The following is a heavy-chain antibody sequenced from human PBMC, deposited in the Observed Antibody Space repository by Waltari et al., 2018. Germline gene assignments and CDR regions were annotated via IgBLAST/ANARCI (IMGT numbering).Heavy chain of an antibody. CDR3: ANLGAAMRVYSFDGLDV. CDR1: GFIFSDYA. J-gene: IGHJ6*02. Sequence: EVQLLESGGGLVQPGGSLRLSCAASGFIFSDYAMNGVRQAPGKGLEWVSFISGSGVSTSYADSVKGRFTISRDNSKKTLYLQINSLRGEDAAVYYCANLGAAMRVYSFDGLDVWGQGTTVTVSS. CDR2: ISGSGVST. D-gene: IGHD2-2*01. V-gene: IGHV3-23*01.